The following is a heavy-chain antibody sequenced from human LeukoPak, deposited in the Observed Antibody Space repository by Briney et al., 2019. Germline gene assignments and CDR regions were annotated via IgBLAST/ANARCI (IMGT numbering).Heavy chain of an antibody. J-gene: IGHJ4*02. V-gene: IGHV4-59*02. D-gene: IGHD6-13*01. CDR2: IYYSGST. CDR1: GDSVSSYY. Sequence: SETLSLTCTVSGDSVSSYYWSWIRQPPGKGLEWIGYIYYSGSTNYNPSLKSRVTTSVGTSKNQFSLKLTSVTAADTAVYYCARAGSSWSFDYWGPGTLVTVSS. CDR3: ARAGSSWSFDY.